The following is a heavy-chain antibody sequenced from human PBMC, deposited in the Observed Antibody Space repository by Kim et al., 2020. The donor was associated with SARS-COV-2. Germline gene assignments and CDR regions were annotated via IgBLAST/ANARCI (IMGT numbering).Heavy chain of an antibody. CDR3: ARMGPHSSGWGFDY. V-gene: IGHV4-4*02. J-gene: IGHJ4*02. CDR1: GGSISSSNW. D-gene: IGHD6-19*01. CDR2: IYHSGST. Sequence: SETLSLTCAVSGGSISSSNWWSWVRQPPGKGLEWIGEIYHSGSTNYNPSLKSRVTISVDKSKNQFSLKLSSVTAADTAVYYCARMGPHSSGWGFDYWGQGTLVTVSS.